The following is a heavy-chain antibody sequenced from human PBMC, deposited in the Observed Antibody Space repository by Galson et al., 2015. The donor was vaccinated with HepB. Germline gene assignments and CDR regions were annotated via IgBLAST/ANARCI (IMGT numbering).Heavy chain of an antibody. J-gene: IGHJ4*02. CDR2: IRSKAYGGTT. V-gene: IGHV3-49*04. CDR3: TRDRVPIAAAHYYFDY. D-gene: IGHD6-13*01. CDR1: GFTFGDYA. Sequence: SLRLSCAASGFTFGDYAMSWVRQAPGKGLEWVGFIRSKAYGGTTEYAASVKGRFTISRDDSKSIAYLQMNSLKTEDTAAYYCTRDRVPIAAAHYYFDYWGQGTLVTVSS.